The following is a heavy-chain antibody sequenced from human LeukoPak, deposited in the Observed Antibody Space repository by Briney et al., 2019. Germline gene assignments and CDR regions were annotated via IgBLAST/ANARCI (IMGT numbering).Heavy chain of an antibody. CDR3: ARHRYAFDYVWGSYRLGGAFDI. J-gene: IGHJ3*02. CDR1: GGSISSSSYY. D-gene: IGHD3-16*02. V-gene: IGHV4-39*01. Sequence: ASETLSLTCTVSGGSISSSSYYWGWIRQPPGKGLEWIGSIYYSGSTYYNPSLKSRVTISVDTSKNQFSLRLSSVTAADTAVYYCARHRYAFDYVWGSYRLGGAFDIWGQGTMVTVSS. CDR2: IYYSGST.